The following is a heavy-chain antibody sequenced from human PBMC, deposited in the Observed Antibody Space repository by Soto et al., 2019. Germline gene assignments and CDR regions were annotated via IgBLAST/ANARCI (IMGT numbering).Heavy chain of an antibody. J-gene: IGHJ6*02. Sequence: RASVKVSCKASGGTFSSYAISWVRQAPGQGLEWMGGIIPIFGTANYAQKFQGRVTITADESTSTAYMELSSLRSEDTAVYYCARSYCSSTSCYISAHYYYYGMDVWGQGTTVTVSS. V-gene: IGHV1-69*13. D-gene: IGHD2-2*02. CDR3: ARSYCSSTSCYISAHYYYYGMDV. CDR2: IIPIFGTA. CDR1: GGTFSSYA.